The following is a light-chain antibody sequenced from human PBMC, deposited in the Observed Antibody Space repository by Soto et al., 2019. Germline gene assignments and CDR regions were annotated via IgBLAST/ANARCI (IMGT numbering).Light chain of an antibody. Sequence: QSVLTQPAPVSGSPGQSITISCTGTSSDVGSYVSWYQQHPDKAPKLMIYEVSNRPSGVSNRFSGSKSGNTASLTISGLQAEDEADYYCSSHASSSTLYVFGTGTKVTVL. CDR2: EVS. V-gene: IGLV2-14*01. CDR1: SSDVGSY. CDR3: SSHASSSTLYV. J-gene: IGLJ1*01.